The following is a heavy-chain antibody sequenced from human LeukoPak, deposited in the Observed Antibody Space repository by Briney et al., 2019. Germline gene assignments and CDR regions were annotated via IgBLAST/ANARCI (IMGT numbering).Heavy chain of an antibody. CDR3: VRDGDDFNFDY. Sequence: GGSLRLSCAASGFTFRSYWMHWVRQAPGKGLVWVSRVKVDGSFTNYADSVYGRFTISRDNAKNTLYLHMHSLRAEDTAVYYCVRDGDDFNFDYWGQGSLVTVSS. D-gene: IGHD5-24*01. V-gene: IGHV3-74*01. CDR2: VKVDGSFT. CDR1: GFTFRSYW. J-gene: IGHJ4*02.